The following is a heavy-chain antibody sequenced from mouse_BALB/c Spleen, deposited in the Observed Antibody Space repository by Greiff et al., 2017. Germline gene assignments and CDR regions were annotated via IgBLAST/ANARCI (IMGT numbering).Heavy chain of an antibody. V-gene: IGHV3-2*02. CDR2: ISYSGST. J-gene: IGHJ3*01. CDR1: GYSITSDYA. Sequence: DVKLQESGPGLVKPSQSLSLTCTVTGYSITSDYAWNWIRQFPGNKLEWMGYISYSGSTSYNPSLKSRISITRDTSKNQFFLQLNSVTTEDTATYYCARSSYGNWFAYWGQGTLVTVSA. D-gene: IGHD2-1*01. CDR3: ARSSYGNWFAY.